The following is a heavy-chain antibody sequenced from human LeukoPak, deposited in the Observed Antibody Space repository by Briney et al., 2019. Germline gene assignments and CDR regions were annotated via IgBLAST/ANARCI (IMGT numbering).Heavy chain of an antibody. CDR3: ARRPEYYGSGSYYYYYYMDV. CDR2: IYYSGST. V-gene: IGHV4-39*01. Sequence: SETLSLTCAVSGGSISSNSYYWGWIRQPPGKGLEWIGSIYYSGSTYYNPSLKSRVTISVDTSKNQFSLKLSSVTAADTAVYYCARRPEYYGSGSYYYYYYMDVWGKGTTVTISS. J-gene: IGHJ6*03. D-gene: IGHD3-10*01. CDR1: GGSISSNSYY.